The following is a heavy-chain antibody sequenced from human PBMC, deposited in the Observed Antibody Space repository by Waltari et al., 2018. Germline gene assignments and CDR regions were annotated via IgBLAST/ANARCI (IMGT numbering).Heavy chain of an antibody. CDR3: ARGESYGDYTWWFDP. CDR2: INHSGST. CDR1: GGSFSGYY. Sequence: QVQLQQWGAGLLKPSETLSLTCAVYGGSFSGYYWSWIRQPPGKGLEWIGEINHSGSTNYNPSLKSRVTISVDTSKNQFSLKLSSVTAADTAVYYCARGESYGDYTWWFDPWGQGTLVTVSS. J-gene: IGHJ5*02. V-gene: IGHV4-34*01. D-gene: IGHD4-17*01.